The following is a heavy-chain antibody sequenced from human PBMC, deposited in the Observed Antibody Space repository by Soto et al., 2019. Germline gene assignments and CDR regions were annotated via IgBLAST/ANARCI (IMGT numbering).Heavy chain of an antibody. CDR2: ISSSGTYI. CDR3: ARGLGLTIVRVFHDSLSNNFFDT. CDR1: GFAFDSYS. J-gene: IGHJ5*02. Sequence: EVHLVESGGGLVRPGGSLRLSCAGSGFAFDSYSMNWVRQAPGKGLEWVSFISSSGTYIQYADSVKGRFTISRDNAKNSLFLQIDSLRAEDTAVYYCARGLGLTIVRVFHDSLSNNFFDTWGQGTLVTVSS. V-gene: IGHV3-21*01. D-gene: IGHD3-3*01.